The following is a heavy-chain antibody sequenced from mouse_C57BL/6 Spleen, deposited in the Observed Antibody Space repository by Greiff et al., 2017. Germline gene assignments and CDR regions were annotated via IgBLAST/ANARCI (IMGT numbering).Heavy chain of an antibody. CDR3: ARDPIYYDYDEGFDY. J-gene: IGHJ2*01. CDR2: ISYDGSN. V-gene: IGHV3-6*01. D-gene: IGHD2-4*01. CDR1: GYSITSGYY. Sequence: VQLQQSGPGLVKPSQSLSLTCSVTGYSITSGYYWNWIRQFPGNKLEWMGYISYDGSNNYNPSLKNRISITRDTSKNQFFLKLNSVTTEDTATYYCARDPIYYDYDEGFDYWGQGTTLTVSS.